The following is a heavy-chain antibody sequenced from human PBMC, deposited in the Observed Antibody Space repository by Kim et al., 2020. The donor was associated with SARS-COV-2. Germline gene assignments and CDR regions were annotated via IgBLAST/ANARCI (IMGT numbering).Heavy chain of an antibody. CDR1: GFTFSSYS. CDR2: ISSSSSYI. Sequence: GGSLRLSCAASGFTFSSYSMNWVRQAPGKGLEWVSSISSSSSYIYYADSVKGRFTISRDNAKNSLYLQMNSLRAEDTAVYYCARVGQGYSSGWLDYWGQGTLVTVSS. CDR3: ARVGQGYSSGWLDY. V-gene: IGHV3-21*01. J-gene: IGHJ4*02. D-gene: IGHD6-19*01.